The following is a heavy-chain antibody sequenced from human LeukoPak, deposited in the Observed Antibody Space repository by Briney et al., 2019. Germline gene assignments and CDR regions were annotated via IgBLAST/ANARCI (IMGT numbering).Heavy chain of an antibody. J-gene: IGHJ4*02. CDR2: IYYSGST. Sequence: SETLSLTCTVSGGSFSNYYWSWIRQPPGKGLEWIGYIYYSGSTNYNPSLKSRVTISVDTSKNQFSLNLSSVTAADTAVYYCARVAKDYGDYVAFDYWGQGALVTVSS. D-gene: IGHD4-17*01. CDR3: ARVAKDYGDYVAFDY. V-gene: IGHV4-59*08. CDR1: GGSFSNYY.